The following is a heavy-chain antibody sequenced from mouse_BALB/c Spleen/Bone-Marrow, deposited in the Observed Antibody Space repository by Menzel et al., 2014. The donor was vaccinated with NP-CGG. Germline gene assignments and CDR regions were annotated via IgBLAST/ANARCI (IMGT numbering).Heavy chain of an antibody. J-gene: IGHJ4*01. CDR2: IYPGSGST. Sequence: QVQLQQPGPELVKPGASVKMSCKASGYTFTDYVITWVKQRTGQGLEWIGEIYPGSGSTYYNEKFKGKATLTADKSSNTAYMQLGSLTSEDSAVYFCARLDGNYRYAMDYRGQGTSVTVSS. V-gene: IGHV1-77*01. D-gene: IGHD2-1*01. CDR1: GYTFTDYV. CDR3: ARLDGNYRYAMDY.